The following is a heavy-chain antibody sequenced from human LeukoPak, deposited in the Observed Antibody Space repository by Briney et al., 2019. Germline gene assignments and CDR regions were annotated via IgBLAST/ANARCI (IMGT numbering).Heavy chain of an antibody. CDR3: AGHLLEWLLGVYYYYGMDV. V-gene: IGHV1-69*13. J-gene: IGHJ6*02. CDR2: IIPIFGTA. CDR1: GGTFSSYA. Sequence: SVKVSCKASGGTFSSYAISWVRQAPGQGLEWMGGIIPIFGTANYAQKFQGRVTITADESTSTAYMELSSLRSEDTAVYYCAGHLLEWLLGVYYYYGMDVWGQGTTVTVPS. D-gene: IGHD3-3*01.